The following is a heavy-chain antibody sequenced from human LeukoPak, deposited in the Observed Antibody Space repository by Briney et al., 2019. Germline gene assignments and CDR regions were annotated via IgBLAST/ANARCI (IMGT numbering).Heavy chain of an antibody. CDR2: IIPIFGTA. CDR3: ARRGTTVTNGGDY. CDR1: GGTFSSYA. J-gene: IGHJ4*02. D-gene: IGHD4-17*01. Sequence: SVKVSCKASGGTFSSYAISWVRQAPGQGLEWMGGIIPIFGTANYAQKFQGRVTITADESTSTAYMELSSLRSEDTAVYYCARRGTTVTNGGDYWGQGTLVTVSS. V-gene: IGHV1-69*13.